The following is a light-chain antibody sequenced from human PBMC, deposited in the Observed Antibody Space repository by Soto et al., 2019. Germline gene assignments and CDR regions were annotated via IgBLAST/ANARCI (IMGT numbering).Light chain of an antibody. J-gene: IGKJ1*01. Sequence: DIVLTQSPGPLSLSPGERATLSRRASQSFSGSYLAWYQQKPGQAPRLLIYGASSRATGIPDRFSGSGSGTDFTLTISRLEPEDFAVYYCQQYGSPVTFGQGTKVDIK. CDR2: GAS. V-gene: IGKV3-20*01. CDR1: QSFSGSY. CDR3: QQYGSPVT.